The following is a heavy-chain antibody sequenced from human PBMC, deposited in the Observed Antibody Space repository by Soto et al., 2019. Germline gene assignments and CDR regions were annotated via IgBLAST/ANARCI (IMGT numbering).Heavy chain of an antibody. J-gene: IGHJ5*02. Sequence: GAPVKVSCKASGYTFTSYGISWVRQAPGQGLEGMGWISAYNGNTNYAQKLQGRVTMTTDTSTSTAYMELRSLRSDDTAVYYCARDRRYCTNGVCYRVNWFDPWGQGTLVTVSS. CDR1: GYTFTSYG. V-gene: IGHV1-18*01. D-gene: IGHD2-8*01. CDR2: ISAYNGNT. CDR3: ARDRRYCTNGVCYRVNWFDP.